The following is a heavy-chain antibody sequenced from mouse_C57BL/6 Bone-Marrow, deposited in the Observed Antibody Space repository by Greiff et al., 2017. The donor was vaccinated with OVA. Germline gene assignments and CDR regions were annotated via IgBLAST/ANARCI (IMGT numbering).Heavy chain of an antibody. V-gene: IGHV1-39*01. CDR2: INPNYGTT. CDR1: GYSFTDYN. Sequence: VQLQQSGPELVKPGASVKISCKASGYSFTDYNMNWVKQSNGKSLEWIGVINPNYGTTSYNQKFKGKATLTVDQSSSTAYMQLNSLTSEDSAVYYCEFYDGSSYRYFDVWGTGTTVTVSS. CDR3: EFYDGSSYRYFDV. D-gene: IGHD1-1*01. J-gene: IGHJ1*03.